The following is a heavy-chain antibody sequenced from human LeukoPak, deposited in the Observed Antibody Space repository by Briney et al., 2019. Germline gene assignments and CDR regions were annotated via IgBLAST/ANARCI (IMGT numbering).Heavy chain of an antibody. CDR3: AKGADTRGGYYYGSGRFTYYYYGMDV. D-gene: IGHD3-10*01. J-gene: IGHJ6*02. CDR1: GFTFSSYV. V-gene: IGHV3-23*01. CDR2: ISGSGGST. Sequence: PGGSLRLSCAASGFTFSSYVMSWVRQAPGKGLEWVSGISGSGGSTYYADSVKGRFTISRDTSKNTLYLQMNSLRAEDTAVYYCAKGADTRGGYYYGSGRFTYYYYGMDVWGQGTTVTVSS.